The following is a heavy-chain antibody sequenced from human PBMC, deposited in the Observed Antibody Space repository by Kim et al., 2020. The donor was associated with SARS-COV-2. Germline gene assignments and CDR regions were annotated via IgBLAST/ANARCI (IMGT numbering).Heavy chain of an antibody. Sequence: SETLSLTCTVSGGSISSGSYYWSWIRQPAGKGLEWIGRIYTSGSTNYNPSLKSRVTISVDTSKNQFSLKLSSVTAADTAVYYCARDPDSYAPPDYWGQGTLVTVSS. D-gene: IGHD5-18*01. CDR1: GGSISSGSYY. J-gene: IGHJ4*02. V-gene: IGHV4-61*02. CDR2: IYTSGST. CDR3: ARDPDSYAPPDY.